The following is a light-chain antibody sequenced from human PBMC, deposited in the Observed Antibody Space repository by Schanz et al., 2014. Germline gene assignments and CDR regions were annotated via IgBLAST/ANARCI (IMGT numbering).Light chain of an antibody. CDR2: GAS. Sequence: EIVMTQSPATLSVSPGERATLSCRASQSVSSNLAWYQQKPGQAPRLLIYGASTRATGIPARFSGSGSGTDLTLTISRLEPEDSAVYYCHQYGTSPFTFGPGTTVDIK. CDR3: HQYGTSPFT. J-gene: IGKJ3*01. CDR1: QSVSSN. V-gene: IGKV3-15*01.